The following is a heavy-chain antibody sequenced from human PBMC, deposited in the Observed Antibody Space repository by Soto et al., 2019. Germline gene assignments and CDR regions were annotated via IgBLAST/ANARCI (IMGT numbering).Heavy chain of an antibody. CDR2: ICTAGDT. Sequence: PAGSLRISCAASGFTFSSYDMHLVRQATGKGLEWVSGICTAGDTSYPGSVKAIFTNTRKNAKNSLYHQLTSLSAGDYAVYKCDRRGPGGFDIWGQGTMVTVSS. CDR3: DRRGPGGFDI. V-gene: IGHV3-13*01. J-gene: IGHJ3*02. CDR1: GFTFSSYD.